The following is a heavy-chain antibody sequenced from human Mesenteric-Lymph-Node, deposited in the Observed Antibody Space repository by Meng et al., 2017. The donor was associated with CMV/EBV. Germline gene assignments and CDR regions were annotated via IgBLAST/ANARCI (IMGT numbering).Heavy chain of an antibody. CDR2: IYYSGIN. CDR3: ARGPKIPATIDAFDI. J-gene: IGHJ3*02. Sequence: SETLSLTCTVSGGSITSSSYYWTWIRQPPGKELEWIGDIYYSGINYYNPSLKSRLTISVDTSKKKFSLKLSSVTAADTAVYYCARGPKIPATIDAFDIWGQGTMVTVSS. V-gene: IGHV4-39*01. CDR1: GGSITSSSYY. D-gene: IGHD2-2*01.